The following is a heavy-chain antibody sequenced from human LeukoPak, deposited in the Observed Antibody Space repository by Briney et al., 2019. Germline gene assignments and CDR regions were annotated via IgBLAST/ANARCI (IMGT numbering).Heavy chain of an antibody. CDR2: INHSGST. V-gene: IGHV4-34*01. CDR1: GGSFSGYY. Sequence: ETLSLTCAVYGGSFSGYYWSWIRQPPGKGLEWIGEINHSGSTNYNPSLKSRVTISVDTSKNQFSLKLSSVTAADTAVYYCARDPTAAGKGAWFDPWGQGTLVTVSS. CDR3: ARDPTAAGKGAWFDP. J-gene: IGHJ5*02. D-gene: IGHD6-13*01.